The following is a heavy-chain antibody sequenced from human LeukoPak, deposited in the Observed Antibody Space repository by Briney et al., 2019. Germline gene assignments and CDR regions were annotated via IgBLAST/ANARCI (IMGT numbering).Heavy chain of an antibody. Sequence: SETLSLTCTVSGGSISSYYWSWIRQPAGKGLEWIGRIYTSGSTNYNPSLKSRVTMSVDTSKNQFSLKLSSVTAADTAVSYCARVGTSYPHVWYFDYWGQGTLVTVS. J-gene: IGHJ4*02. CDR2: IYTSGST. D-gene: IGHD1-26*01. CDR3: ARVGTSYPHVWYFDY. V-gene: IGHV4-4*07. CDR1: GGSISSYY.